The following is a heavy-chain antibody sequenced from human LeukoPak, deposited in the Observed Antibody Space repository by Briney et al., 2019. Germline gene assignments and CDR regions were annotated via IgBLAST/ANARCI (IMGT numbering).Heavy chain of an antibody. J-gene: IGHJ1*01. CDR1: GFTFSRDA. CDR3: ARVYSGSCEH. Sequence: GGSLRLSCAASGFTFSRDAMNWVRQAPGKGLEWVSYISSSSSYIYYTGSVKGRFTISRDNAKNSLYLQMNSLRAEDTAAYYCARVYSGSCEHWGQGSLVTASS. D-gene: IGHD1-26*01. V-gene: IGHV3-21*01. CDR2: ISSSSSYI.